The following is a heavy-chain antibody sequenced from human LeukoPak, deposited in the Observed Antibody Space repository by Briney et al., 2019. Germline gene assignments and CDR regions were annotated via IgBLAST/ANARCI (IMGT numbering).Heavy chain of an antibody. D-gene: IGHD6-13*01. J-gene: IGHJ4*02. CDR3: ARKWGYSSSWIFDY. V-gene: IGHV4-34*01. CDR1: GGSFSGYY. CDR2: INHSGST. Sequence: PSETLSLTCAVYGGSFSGYYWSWIRQPPGKGLEWIGEINHSGSTNYNPSLKSRVTISVDTSKNQFSLKLSSVTAADTAVYYCARKWGYSSSWIFDYWGQGTLVTVSS.